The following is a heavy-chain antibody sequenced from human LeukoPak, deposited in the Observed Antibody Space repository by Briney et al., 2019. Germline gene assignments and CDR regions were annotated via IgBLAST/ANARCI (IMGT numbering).Heavy chain of an antibody. D-gene: IGHD6-13*01. CDR1: GFTFSSYA. J-gene: IGHJ4*02. CDR3: AKDGGYFSSWGSYYFDY. Sequence: GGSLRLSCAASGFTFSSYAMHWVRQAPGKGLEWVAVISYDGSNKYYADSVKGRFTISRDNSKNTLYLQLNSLRAEDTAVYYCAKDGGYFSSWGSYYFDYWGQGTLVTVSS. V-gene: IGHV3-30-3*01. CDR2: ISYDGSNK.